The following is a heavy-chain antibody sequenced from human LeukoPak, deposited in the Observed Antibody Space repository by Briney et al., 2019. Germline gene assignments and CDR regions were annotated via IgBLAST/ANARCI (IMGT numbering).Heavy chain of an antibody. Sequence: GGSLRLSCAASGFTFSSYEMNWVRQAPGKGLEWVSSISSTTNYIYYADSVKGRFTISRDNAKNSLYLQMNSLRAEDTAVYYCARVGYCISSTCRNYFDYWGQGTLVTVSS. J-gene: IGHJ4*02. V-gene: IGHV3-21*01. CDR1: GFTFSSYE. D-gene: IGHD2-2*01. CDR3: ARVGYCISSTCRNYFDY. CDR2: ISSTTNYI.